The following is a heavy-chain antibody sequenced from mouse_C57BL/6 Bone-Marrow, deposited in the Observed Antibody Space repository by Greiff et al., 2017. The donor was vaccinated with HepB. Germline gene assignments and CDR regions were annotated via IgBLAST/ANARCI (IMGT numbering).Heavy chain of an antibody. CDR1: GFTFSDYG. J-gene: IGHJ4*01. CDR2: ISSGSSTI. D-gene: IGHD1-1*01. CDR3: ARPGYYSSSYYAMDY. Sequence: EVKLMESGGGLVKPGGSLKLSCAASGFTFSDYGMHWVRQAPEKGLEWVAYISSGSSTIYYADTVKGRFTISRDNAKNTLFLQMTSLRSEDTAMYYCARPGYYSSSYYAMDYWGQGTSVTVSS. V-gene: IGHV5-17*01.